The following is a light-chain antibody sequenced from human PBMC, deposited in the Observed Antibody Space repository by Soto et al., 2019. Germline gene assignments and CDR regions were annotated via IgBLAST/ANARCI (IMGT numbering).Light chain of an antibody. CDR3: LQHDSHPWT. Sequence: DIQMTQSPSSLSASVGDRVTITCRASLGIRNDLGWYQHKPGKAPKRLIYAASSLQSGVPSRFSGSGSGTEFTLTISSLQPEDFATYFCLQHDSHPWTLGQGTKVDIK. CDR2: AAS. J-gene: IGKJ1*01. CDR1: LGIRND. V-gene: IGKV1-17*01.